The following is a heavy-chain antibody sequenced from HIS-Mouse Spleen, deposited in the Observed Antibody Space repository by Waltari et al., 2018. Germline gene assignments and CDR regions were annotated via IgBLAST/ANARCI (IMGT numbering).Heavy chain of an antibody. J-gene: IGHJ2*01. CDR1: GGSIRSSSYY. CDR2: IYYSGST. D-gene: IGHD6-13*01. Sequence: QLQLQESGPGLVKPSETLSLTCTLSGGSIRSSSYYWGWILQPPGKGLEWIGSIYYSGSTYYNPSLKSRVTISVDTSKNQFSLKLSSVTAADTAVYYCAREIPYSSSWYDWYFDLWGRGTLVTVSS. V-gene: IGHV4-39*07. CDR3: AREIPYSSSWYDWYFDL.